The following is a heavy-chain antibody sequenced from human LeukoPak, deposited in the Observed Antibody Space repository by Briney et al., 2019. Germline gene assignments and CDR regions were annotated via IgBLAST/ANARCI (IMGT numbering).Heavy chain of an antibody. V-gene: IGHV1-69*13. CDR2: IIPILGTA. CDR1: AGTFSSHA. D-gene: IGHD5-18*01. Sequence: SVKVSCKASAGTFSSHAISWVRQAPGQGLEWVGGIIPILGTANYAQKFQGRVTITADESTSTAYMELSSLRSEDTAVYYCAREFIQLWPHFDYWGQGTLVTVSS. CDR3: AREFIQLWPHFDY. J-gene: IGHJ4*02.